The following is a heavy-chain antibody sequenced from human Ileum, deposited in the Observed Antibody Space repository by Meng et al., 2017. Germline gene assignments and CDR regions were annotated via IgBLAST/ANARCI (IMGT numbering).Heavy chain of an antibody. D-gene: IGHD6-13*01. V-gene: IGHV1-18*01. CDR2: ISTYNGNT. Sequence: SVKVSCKASGYTFTSYGISWVRQAPGQGLEWMGWISTYNGNTNYAQKLQGRVTMTTDTSTSTAYMELRSLRSDDTAVYYCARGSSSWHVETFDYWGQGTLVTVSS. CDR1: GYTFTSYG. J-gene: IGHJ4*02. CDR3: ARGSSSWHVETFDY.